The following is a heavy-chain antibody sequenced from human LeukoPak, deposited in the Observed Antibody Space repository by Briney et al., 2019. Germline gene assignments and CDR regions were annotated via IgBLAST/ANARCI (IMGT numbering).Heavy chain of an antibody. D-gene: IGHD3-9*01. J-gene: IGHJ4*02. Sequence: PSETLSLTCTVSGVSISSYYWSWIRQPPGKGLEWIGYIYYSGSTNYNPSLKSRVTISVDTSKNQFSLKLSSVTAADTAVYYCARGSTYYDILTGTGYFDYWGQGTLVTVSS. CDR2: IYYSGST. CDR3: ARGSTYYDILTGTGYFDY. V-gene: IGHV4-59*01. CDR1: GVSISSYY.